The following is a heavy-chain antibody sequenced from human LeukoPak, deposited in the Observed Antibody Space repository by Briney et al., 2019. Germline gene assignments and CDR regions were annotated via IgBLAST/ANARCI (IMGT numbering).Heavy chain of an antibody. Sequence: ASVKVSCKASGYTFTSYDINWVRQATGQGLEWMGWMNPNSGNTGYAQKFQGRVTITRDTSASTAYMELSSLRSEDTAVYYCARDIGSSSWDGPFDYWGQGTLVTVSS. CDR1: GYTFTSYD. J-gene: IGHJ4*02. CDR3: ARDIGSSSWDGPFDY. D-gene: IGHD6-13*01. V-gene: IGHV1-8*01. CDR2: MNPNSGNT.